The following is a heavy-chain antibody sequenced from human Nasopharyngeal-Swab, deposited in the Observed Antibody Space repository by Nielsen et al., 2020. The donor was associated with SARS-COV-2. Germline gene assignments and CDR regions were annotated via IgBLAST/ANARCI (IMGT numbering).Heavy chain of an antibody. Sequence: WVRQAPGQGLEWMGWISAYNGNTNYAQKLQGRVTMTTDTSTSTAYMELRSLRSDDTAVYYCARDGYSSLSVYYYYYYGMDVWGQGTTVTVSS. CDR2: ISAYNGNT. D-gene: IGHD6-6*01. CDR3: ARDGYSSLSVYYYYYYGMDV. V-gene: IGHV1-18*01. J-gene: IGHJ6*02.